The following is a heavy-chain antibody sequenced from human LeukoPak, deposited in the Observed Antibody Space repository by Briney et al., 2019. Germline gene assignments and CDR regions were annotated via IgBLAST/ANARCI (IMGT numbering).Heavy chain of an antibody. D-gene: IGHD4-17*01. CDR3: AKCPFYGDYSYFDY. V-gene: IGHV3-33*06. CDR2: IWYDGSNK. Sequence: GGSLRLSCAASGFTFSSYGMHWVRQAPGKGLEWVAVIWYDGSNKYYADSVKGRFTISRDNSKNTLYLQMNSLRAEDTAVYYCAKCPFYGDYSYFDYWGQGTLVTVSS. J-gene: IGHJ4*02. CDR1: GFTFSSYG.